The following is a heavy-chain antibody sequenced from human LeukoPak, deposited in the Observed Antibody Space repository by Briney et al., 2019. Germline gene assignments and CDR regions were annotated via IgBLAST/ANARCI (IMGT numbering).Heavy chain of an antibody. J-gene: IGHJ4*02. V-gene: IGHV3-23*01. Sequence: GGSLRLSCAASGFTFSSYAMSWVRQAPGKGLEWVSAISGSGGSTYYADSVKGRFTISRDNSKNTLYLQMNSLRAEDTAVYYCAKDLGRYCSGGSCYSVPFDYWGQGTLVTVSS. CDR1: GFTFSSYA. D-gene: IGHD2-15*01. CDR3: AKDLGRYCSGGSCYSVPFDY. CDR2: ISGSGGST.